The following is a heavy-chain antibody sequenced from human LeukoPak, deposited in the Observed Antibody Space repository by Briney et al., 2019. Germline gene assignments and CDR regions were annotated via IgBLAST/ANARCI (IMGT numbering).Heavy chain of an antibody. CDR1: GDSVSSNSAA. V-gene: IGHV6-1*01. J-gene: IGHJ3*02. CDR2: TYYRSEWYN. Sequence: SQTLSLTCAISGDSVSSNSAAWNWIRQSPSRGLEWLGMTYYRSEWYNDYAVSVKSRITINPDTSKNQFSLQLNSVTPEDTAVYYCARFLRGYCSSTSCYTQAFDIWGQGTMVTVSS. D-gene: IGHD2-2*02. CDR3: ARFLRGYCSSTSCYTQAFDI.